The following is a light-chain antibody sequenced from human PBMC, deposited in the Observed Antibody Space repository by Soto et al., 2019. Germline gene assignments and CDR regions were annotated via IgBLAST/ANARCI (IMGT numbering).Light chain of an antibody. Sequence: EIVMTQSPATLSVSPGERATLSCRASQSVSSNLAWYQQKPGQAPRLLIYGASTRATGSPARFSGSGSGTEFTLTISSLQSEDVALYYCQQYNNWPGTFGPGTKVDIK. V-gene: IGKV3-15*01. J-gene: IGKJ3*01. CDR2: GAS. CDR1: QSVSSN. CDR3: QQYNNWPGT.